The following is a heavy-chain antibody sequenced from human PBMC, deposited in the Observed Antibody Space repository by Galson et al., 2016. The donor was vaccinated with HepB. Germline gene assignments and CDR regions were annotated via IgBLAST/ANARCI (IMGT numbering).Heavy chain of an antibody. Sequence: SLGVSCAASGFIFSTYGVHWVRQAPGKGLEWVSYISSSSSSIYYTDSVKGRFTISRDNAKNSLYLQMNSLRAEDTAVYYCVRDRDVEMAKSYYYYYGMDVWGQGTTVTVSS. CDR3: VRDRDVEMAKSYYYYYGMDV. CDR1: GFIFSTYG. J-gene: IGHJ6*02. V-gene: IGHV3-48*04. CDR2: ISSSSSSI. D-gene: IGHD5-24*01.